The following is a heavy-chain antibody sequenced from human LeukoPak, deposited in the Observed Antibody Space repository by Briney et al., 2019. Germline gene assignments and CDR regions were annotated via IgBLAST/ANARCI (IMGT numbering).Heavy chain of an antibody. Sequence: GGSLRLSCAASGFTFSSYAMSWVRQAPGKGLEWVSAISGSGGSTYYADSVKGRFTISRDNSKNTLYLQMNSLRAEDTAVCYCASSLIAAPPFFDYWGQGTLVTVSS. CDR2: ISGSGGST. J-gene: IGHJ4*02. D-gene: IGHD6-6*01. V-gene: IGHV3-23*01. CDR1: GFTFSSYA. CDR3: ASSLIAAPPFFDY.